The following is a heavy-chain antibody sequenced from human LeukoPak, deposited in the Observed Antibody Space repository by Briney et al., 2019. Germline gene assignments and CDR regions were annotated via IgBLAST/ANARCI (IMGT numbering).Heavy chain of an antibody. V-gene: IGHV3-33*01. CDR2: IWYDASNK. Sequence: GGSLRLSCAASGISFRSYGMHWVCQAPGKGLEWVTFIWYDASNKYYAESVKGRFTISRDNFKNILYFDMNSLRVEDTAVYYCARDFCSSEACPFRDDAFDIWGQGTKVTVSS. CDR3: ARDFCSSEACPFRDDAFDI. D-gene: IGHD2-2*01. J-gene: IGHJ3*02. CDR1: GISFRSYG.